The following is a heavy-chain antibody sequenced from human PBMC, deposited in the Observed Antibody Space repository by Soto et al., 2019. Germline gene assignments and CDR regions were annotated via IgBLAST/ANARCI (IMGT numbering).Heavy chain of an antibody. V-gene: IGHV2-5*02. CDR2: VYWDDDK. Sequence: SGPTLVNPTQTPTLTCTFSGFSLTTSGVGVGWIRQPPGKALEWLAVVYWDDDKRYSASLHSRLTITKDTSKNQVVLTMTNMDPVDIATYYCVHSLRGRWLQVDYWGQ. J-gene: IGHJ4*02. D-gene: IGHD5-12*01. CDR1: GFSLTTSGVG. CDR3: VHSLRGRWLQVDY.